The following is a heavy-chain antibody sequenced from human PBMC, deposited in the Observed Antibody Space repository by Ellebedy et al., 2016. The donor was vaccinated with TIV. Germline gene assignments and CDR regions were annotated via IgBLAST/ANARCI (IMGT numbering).Heavy chain of an antibody. CDR2: ISAYNGNT. CDR3: ARDAILKGFIVGATTWAFDI. CDR1: GYTFTGYY. J-gene: IGHJ3*02. D-gene: IGHD1-26*01. Sequence: ASVKVSCKASGYTFTGYYMHWVRQAPGQGLEWMGWISAYNGNTNYVQRFQGRVTMTTDTSTSTAYMELSSLRSEDTAVYYCARDAILKGFIVGATTWAFDIWGQGTMVTVSS. V-gene: IGHV1-18*04.